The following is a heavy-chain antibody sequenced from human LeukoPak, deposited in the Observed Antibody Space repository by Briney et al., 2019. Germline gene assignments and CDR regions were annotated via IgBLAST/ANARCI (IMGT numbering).Heavy chain of an antibody. CDR2: IYTSGST. CDR3: ARDRWEPTGYYFDY. CDR1: GGSISSYY. D-gene: IGHD1-26*01. Sequence: SETLSLTCTVSGGSISSYYWSWIRQPAGKGLEWIGRIYTSGSTNYNPSLKSRVTMSVDTSKNQFSLKLSSVTAADTAVYYCARDRWEPTGYYFDYWGQGTLVTVSS. J-gene: IGHJ4*02. V-gene: IGHV4-4*07.